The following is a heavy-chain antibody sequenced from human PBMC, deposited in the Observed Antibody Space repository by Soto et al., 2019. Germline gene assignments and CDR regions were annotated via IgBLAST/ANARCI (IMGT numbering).Heavy chain of an antibody. CDR1: GFTFTSSA. D-gene: IGHD3-3*01. J-gene: IGHJ4*02. V-gene: IGHV1-58*01. CDR3: AAGVLYYDFWSGYYPSQFDY. CDR2: IVVGSGNT. Sequence: ASVKVSGKASGFTFTSSAVHWVRQARGQRLEWIGWIVVGSGNTNYAQKFQERVTITRDMSTSTAYMELSSLRSEDTAVYYCAAGVLYYDFWSGYYPSQFDYWGQGTLVTVSS.